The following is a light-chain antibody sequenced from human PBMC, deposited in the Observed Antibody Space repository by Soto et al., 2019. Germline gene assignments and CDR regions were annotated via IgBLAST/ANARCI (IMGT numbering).Light chain of an antibody. J-gene: IGKJ4*01. CDR3: QQFNTYKLT. V-gene: IGKV1-13*02. CDR2: DAS. Sequence: AIQLTQSPSSLSASVGDRVTITCRASQGISSALAWYQQKPEKAPKLLIYDASSLESGVPSRFSGSGSGTDFTLTISSLQPEDFATYYCQQFNTYKLTFGGGTKVEIK. CDR1: QGISSA.